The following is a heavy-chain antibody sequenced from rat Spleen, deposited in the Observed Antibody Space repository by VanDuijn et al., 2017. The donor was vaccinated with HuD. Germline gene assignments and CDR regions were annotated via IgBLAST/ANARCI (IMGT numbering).Heavy chain of an antibody. J-gene: IGHJ2*01. CDR2: ISYDGGSI. V-gene: IGHV5-29*01. D-gene: IGHD1-1*01. CDR1: GFTFSDYY. CDR3: AAYSAYFDY. Sequence: EVQLVESDGDLVQPGRSLKLSCAASGFTFSDYYMAWVRQAPTRGLEWVATISYDGGSIYYRDSVKGRFTISRDNAKSTLYLQMNSLRSEDTATYFCAAYSAYFDYWGQGVMVTVSS.